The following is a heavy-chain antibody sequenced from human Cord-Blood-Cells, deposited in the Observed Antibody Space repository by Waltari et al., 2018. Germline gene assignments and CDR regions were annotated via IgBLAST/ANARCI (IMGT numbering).Heavy chain of an antibody. J-gene: IGHJ3*02. D-gene: IGHD2-2*02. CDR2: SIPICGTA. CDR3: ARYGIKEVPAAITGGAFDI. V-gene: IGHV1-69*01. CDR1: GGHFSRPA. Sequence: QVQLVQSGAEVKKPGSSVTVSCKASGGHFSRPATRWVRPAHGQGLEWMGGSIPICGTANYEQKFQGRVTITADESTCTAYMELSSLRSEDTAVYYCARYGIKEVPAAITGGAFDIWGQGTMVTVSS.